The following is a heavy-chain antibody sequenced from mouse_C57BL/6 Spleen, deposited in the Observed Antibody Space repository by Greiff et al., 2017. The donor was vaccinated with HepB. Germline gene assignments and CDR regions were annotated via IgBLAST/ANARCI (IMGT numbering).Heavy chain of an antibody. CDR1: GFNIKNTY. V-gene: IGHV14-3*01. CDR3: APVYYEYDGAMDY. J-gene: IGHJ4*01. Sequence: EVQLQQSVAELVRPGASVKLSCTASGFNIKNTYMHWVKQRPEQGLEWIGRIDPANGNTKYAPKFQGQATITADTPSHKTYLQHSSLASEDTAINYCAPVYYEYDGAMDYWGQGTSVTVSS. CDR2: IDPANGNT. D-gene: IGHD2-4*01.